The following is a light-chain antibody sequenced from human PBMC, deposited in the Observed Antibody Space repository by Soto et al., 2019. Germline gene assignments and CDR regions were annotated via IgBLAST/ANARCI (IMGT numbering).Light chain of an antibody. Sequence: QSVLTQPASVSGSPGQSITISCTGTSSDVGAYTSVSWYQQHPGKAPKLLIYTNNQRPSGVPDRFSGSKSGTSASLAISGLQSEDEADYYCAACDDSLNGRVFGTGTKVTVL. CDR3: AACDDSLNGRV. V-gene: IGLV1-44*01. CDR1: SSDVGAYTS. J-gene: IGLJ1*01. CDR2: TNN.